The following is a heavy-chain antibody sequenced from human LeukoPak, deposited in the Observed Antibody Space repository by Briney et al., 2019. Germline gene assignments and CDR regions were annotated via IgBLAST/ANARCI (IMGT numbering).Heavy chain of an antibody. CDR3: ARDFYDGFALDY. Sequence: GGSLRLSCAASGFAFNTYSMNWVRQAPGKGLEWVSFIFSSSTYIYYTDSVKGRFTISRDNARNSLYLQMDNLRAEDTGVYYCARDFYDGFALDYWGQGTLVTVSS. CDR2: IFSSSTYI. J-gene: IGHJ4*02. V-gene: IGHV3-21*03. D-gene: IGHD2/OR15-2a*01. CDR1: GFAFNTYS.